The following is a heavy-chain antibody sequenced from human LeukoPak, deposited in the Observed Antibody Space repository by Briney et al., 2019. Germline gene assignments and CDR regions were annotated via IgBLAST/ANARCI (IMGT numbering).Heavy chain of an antibody. J-gene: IGHJ3*02. V-gene: IGHV4-59*08. CDR1: GGSISSYY. Sequence: SETLSLTCTVSGGSISSYYWSWIRQPPGKGLEWIGYIYYRGSTNYNPSLKSRVTISVDTSKNQFSLKLSSVTAADTAVYYCARHDTTNGAFDIWGQGTMVTVSS. D-gene: IGHD1-1*01. CDR3: ARHDTTNGAFDI. CDR2: IYYRGST.